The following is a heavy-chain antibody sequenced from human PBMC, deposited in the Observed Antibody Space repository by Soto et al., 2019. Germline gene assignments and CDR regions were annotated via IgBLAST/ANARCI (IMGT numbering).Heavy chain of an antibody. Sequence: PSESPSLTGASYGGSFSGYYCTWTRKPPGKGREGIGEINHSGSTKYNPSLKSRVTISVDTSKTPFSLKLSSVTAAATAVYYCARGAKYTLWLHFDEFDYWGQGTPVTVSS. CDR1: GGSFSGYY. V-gene: IGHV4-34*01. CDR2: INHSGST. CDR3: ARGAKYTLWLHFDEFDY. D-gene: IGHD2-2*02. J-gene: IGHJ4*02.